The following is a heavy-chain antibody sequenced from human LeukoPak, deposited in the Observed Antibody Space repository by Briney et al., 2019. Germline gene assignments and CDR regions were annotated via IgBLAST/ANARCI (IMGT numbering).Heavy chain of an antibody. CDR2: IYYSGST. CDR1: GGSISSGDYY. J-gene: IGHJ4*02. D-gene: IGHD4-17*01. CDR3: ARVDGDYVDY. Sequence: SQTLSLTCTVSGGSISSGDYYWSWIRQPPGKGLEGIGYIYYSGSTYYTPSLKSRVTISVDTSKNQFSLKLSSVTAADTAVYYCARVDGDYVDYWGQGTLVTVSS. V-gene: IGHV4-30-4*01.